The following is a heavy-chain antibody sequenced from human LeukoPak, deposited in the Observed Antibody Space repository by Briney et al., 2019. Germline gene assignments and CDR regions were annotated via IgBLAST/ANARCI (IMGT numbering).Heavy chain of an antibody. D-gene: IGHD3-22*01. J-gene: IGHJ4*02. V-gene: IGHV3-23*01. Sequence: PGGSLRLSCAASGFTFSSYGMSWVRQAPGKGLEWVSAISGSGGSTYYADSVKGRFTISRDNSKNTLYLQMNSLRAEDTAVYYCAKAWGYSSSWYSGYYYDSSSDYWGQGTLVTISS. CDR3: AKAWGYSSSWYSGYYYDSSSDY. CDR2: ISGSGGST. CDR1: GFTFSSYG.